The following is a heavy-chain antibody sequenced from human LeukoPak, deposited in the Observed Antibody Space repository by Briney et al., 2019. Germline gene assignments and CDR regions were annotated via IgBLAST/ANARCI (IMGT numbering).Heavy chain of an antibody. CDR3: TTWAT. Sequence: GGSLRLSCAASGFTFSSYAMHWVRQAPGKGLEWVAVISYDGSNKYYADSVKGRFTISRDNSQNTLRLQMNSLKAEDTAVYYCTTWATWGQGTLVTVSS. V-gene: IGHV3-30*04. CDR1: GFTFSSYA. D-gene: IGHD3-16*01. J-gene: IGHJ5*02. CDR2: ISYDGSNK.